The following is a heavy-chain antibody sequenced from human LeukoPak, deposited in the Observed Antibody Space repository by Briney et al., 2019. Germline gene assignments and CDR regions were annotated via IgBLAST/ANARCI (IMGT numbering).Heavy chain of an antibody. CDR2: IYHSGST. CDR3: ATTTIRLGY. Sequence: PSETLSLTCTVSAYSISSGYYWGWIRQPPGKGLEWIGSIYHSGSTYYNPSLKSRVTISVDTSKNQFSLKLRSVTAADTAVYYCATTTIRLGYWGQGTLVTVSS. D-gene: IGHD1-26*01. J-gene: IGHJ4*02. V-gene: IGHV4-38-2*02. CDR1: AYSISSGYY.